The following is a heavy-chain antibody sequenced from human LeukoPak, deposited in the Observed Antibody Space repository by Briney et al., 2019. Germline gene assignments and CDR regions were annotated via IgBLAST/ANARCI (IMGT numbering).Heavy chain of an antibody. CDR1: GGSISSYY. CDR3: ASLMRGWSGGVSGWFDP. J-gene: IGHJ5*02. D-gene: IGHD3-10*01. Sequence: SETLSLTCTVSGGSISSYYWSWIRQPPGKGLEWIGYIYYSESTNYNPSLKSRVTISVDTSKNQFSLKLSSVTAADTAVYYCASLMRGWSGGVSGWFDPWGQGTLVTVSS. CDR2: IYYSEST. V-gene: IGHV4-59*01.